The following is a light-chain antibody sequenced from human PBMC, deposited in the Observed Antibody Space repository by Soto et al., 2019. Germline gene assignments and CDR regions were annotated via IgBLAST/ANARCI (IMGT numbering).Light chain of an antibody. J-gene: IGKJ4*01. CDR3: QQYNIYPLT. CDR1: QSVSSW. Sequence: DIQMTQSPSTLSASVGDRITITCRASQSVSSWLAGYQQKPGKAPKLLIYKASTLESGVPSRFSGSGSETDFTLTISSLQPDDFATYFCQQYNIYPLTFGGGTKVEV. V-gene: IGKV1-5*03. CDR2: KAS.